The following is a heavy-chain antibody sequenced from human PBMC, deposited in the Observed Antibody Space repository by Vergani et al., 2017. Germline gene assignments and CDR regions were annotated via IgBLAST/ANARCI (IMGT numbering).Heavy chain of an antibody. Sequence: EVQLVESGGGLVKRGGSLRLSCAASGFTFSACPMTWVRQAPGKGLEWVSAISGHGDRTYYADSVKGRFTISRDNSKNTVYLQMNSLKAEDRATYYCAREERSNTSPFVGDWGQGTLVTV. CDR1: GFTFSACP. CDR2: ISGHGDRT. CDR3: AREERSNTSPFVGD. V-gene: IGHV3-23*04. J-gene: IGHJ4*02. D-gene: IGHD2/OR15-2a*01.